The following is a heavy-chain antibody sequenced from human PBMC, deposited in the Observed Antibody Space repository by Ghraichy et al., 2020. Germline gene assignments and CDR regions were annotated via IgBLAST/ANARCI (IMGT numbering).Heavy chain of an antibody. Sequence: SETLSLTCIISGYSITSRYFWGWLRQPPGMGLEWIGSVSHGGATYYSPSLNSRLAISVDTAKNQFYLTLRSVTAADTAVYFCASVRVDDCTRLSCSEDGFDVWGQGAMVTVSP. D-gene: IGHD2-8*01. CDR2: VSHGGAT. CDR3: ASVRVDDCTRLSCSEDGFDV. V-gene: IGHV4-38-2*02. J-gene: IGHJ3*01. CDR1: GYSITSRYF.